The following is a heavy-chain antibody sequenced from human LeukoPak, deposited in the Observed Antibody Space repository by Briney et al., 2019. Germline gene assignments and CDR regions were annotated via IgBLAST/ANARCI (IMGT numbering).Heavy chain of an antibody. CDR1: GLIFSDFS. J-gene: IGHJ6*03. CDR2: VNEYVGEI. Sequence: RAGGSLRLSCAVAGLIFSDFSMSWVRQAPGKGLGWVAKVNEYVGEIIYVDSVKGRFTISRDNAKNSLYLQMNSLRAEDTAVYYCARDQSSSIQLWFDHYYYMDVWGKGTTVTVSS. D-gene: IGHD5-18*01. V-gene: IGHV3-7*01. CDR3: ARDQSSSIQLWFDHYYYMDV.